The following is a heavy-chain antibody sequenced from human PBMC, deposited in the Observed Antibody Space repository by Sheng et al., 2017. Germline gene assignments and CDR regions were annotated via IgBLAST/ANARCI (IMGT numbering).Heavy chain of an antibody. V-gene: IGHV3-74*01. CDR1: GFTFSSYW. J-gene: IGHJ6*02. CDR2: INSDGSST. Sequence: EVQLVESGGGLVQPGGSLRLSCAASGFTFSSYWMHWVRQAPGKGLVWVSRINSDGSSTSYADSVKGRFTISRDNAKNTLYLQMNSLRAEDTAVYYCARVYGSGSYYGNYYGMDVWGQGTTVTVSS. CDR3: ARVYGSGSYYGNYYGMDV. D-gene: IGHD3-10*01.